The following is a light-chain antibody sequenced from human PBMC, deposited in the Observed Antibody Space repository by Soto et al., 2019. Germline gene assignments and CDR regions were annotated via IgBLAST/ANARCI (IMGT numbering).Light chain of an antibody. V-gene: IGLV2-14*03. CDR2: DVS. J-gene: IGLJ1*01. CDR3: YSYTSSNPSV. Sequence: QSALTQPASVSGPPGQSITISCTGTSSDVGGYNYVSWYQHHPGKVPQLLIYDVSNRPSGVSNRFSGSKSGNTASLTISGLQAEDEADYYCYSYTSSNPSVFGTGTKVTVL. CDR1: SSDVGGYNY.